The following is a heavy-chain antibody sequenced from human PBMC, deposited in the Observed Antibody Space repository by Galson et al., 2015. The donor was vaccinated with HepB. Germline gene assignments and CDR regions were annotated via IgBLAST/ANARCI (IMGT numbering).Heavy chain of an antibody. CDR2: ISYDGSNK. V-gene: IGHV3-30-3*01. CDR3: ARERVYSSSSCFDY. CDR1: GFTFSSYA. Sequence: SLRLSCAASGFTFSSYAMHWVRQAPGKGLEWVAVISYDGSNKYYADSVKGRFTISRDNSKNTLYLQMNSLRAEDTAVYYCARERVYSSSSCFDYWGQGTLVTVSS. J-gene: IGHJ4*02. D-gene: IGHD6-6*01.